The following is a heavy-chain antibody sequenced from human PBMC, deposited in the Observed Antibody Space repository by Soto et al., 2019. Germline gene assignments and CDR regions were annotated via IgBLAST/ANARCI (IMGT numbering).Heavy chain of an antibody. D-gene: IGHD2-15*01. Sequence: QLQLQESGPGLVKPSETLSLTCTVSGGSISSSSYYWGWIRQPPGKGLEWIGSIYYSGSTYYNPSLKSRVTISVDTSKNQFSLKLSSVTAADTAVYYCARRSDCSGGSCYWYYYGMDVWGQGTTVTVSS. CDR1: GGSISSSSYY. V-gene: IGHV4-39*01. CDR3: ARRSDCSGGSCYWYYYGMDV. CDR2: IYYSGST. J-gene: IGHJ6*02.